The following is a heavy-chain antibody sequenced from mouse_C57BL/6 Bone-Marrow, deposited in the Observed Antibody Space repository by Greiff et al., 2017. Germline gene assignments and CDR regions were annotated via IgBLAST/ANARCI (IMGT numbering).Heavy chain of an antibody. CDR2: IYPRSGNT. V-gene: IGHV1-81*01. Sequence: VQLQESGAELARPGASVKLSCKASGYTLTSYGISWVKQRTGQGLEWIGEIYPRSGNTYYNEKFKGKATLTADKSSSTAYMELRSLTSEDSAVYFCARGAYSFFYAMDYWGQGTSVTVSS. D-gene: IGHD2-12*01. CDR1: GYTLTSYG. CDR3: ARGAYSFFYAMDY. J-gene: IGHJ4*01.